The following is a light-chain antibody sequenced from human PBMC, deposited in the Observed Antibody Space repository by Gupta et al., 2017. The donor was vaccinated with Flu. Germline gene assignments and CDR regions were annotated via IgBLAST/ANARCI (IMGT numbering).Light chain of an antibody. Sequence: DIQLTQSPSFLSASVGDIVTITCRASHDSSNYFAWYQQKPGKAPRLLIYDASTLQTGVPSRFSGSGSGTKFTLTISSLQPEDFASYYCQQLNSYPITFGGGTTVEI. CDR3: QQLNSYPIT. J-gene: IGKJ4*01. V-gene: IGKV1-9*01. CDR1: HDSSNY. CDR2: DAS.